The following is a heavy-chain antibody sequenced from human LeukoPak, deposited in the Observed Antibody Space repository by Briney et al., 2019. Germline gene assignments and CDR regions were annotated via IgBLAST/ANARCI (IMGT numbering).Heavy chain of an antibody. Sequence: GGSLRLSCAASGFTFINFAMNWVRQAPGKGLEWVSSIGTRGYYTYYADSVKGRFTISRDNADNSLYLQMNSLSAEDTAVNYCAKGASEYYDILTGYSRGVYWGQGTLVTVSS. J-gene: IGHJ4*02. D-gene: IGHD3-9*01. CDR1: GFTFINFA. V-gene: IGHV3-21*04. CDR3: AKGASEYYDILTGYSRGVY. CDR2: IGTRGYYT.